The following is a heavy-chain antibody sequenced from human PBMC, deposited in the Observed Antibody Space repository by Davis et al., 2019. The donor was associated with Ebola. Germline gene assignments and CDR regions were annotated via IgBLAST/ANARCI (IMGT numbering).Heavy chain of an antibody. V-gene: IGHV1-69*13. Sequence: AASVKVSCKASGGTFSSYTISWVRQAPGQGLEWMGGLIPIFGTANYAQKFQGRVTITADESTSTAYMELSSLRSEDTAVYYCAREEGAARDAFDIWGQGTMVTVSS. CDR3: AREEGAARDAFDI. D-gene: IGHD6-6*01. CDR2: LIPIFGTA. J-gene: IGHJ3*02. CDR1: GGTFSSYT.